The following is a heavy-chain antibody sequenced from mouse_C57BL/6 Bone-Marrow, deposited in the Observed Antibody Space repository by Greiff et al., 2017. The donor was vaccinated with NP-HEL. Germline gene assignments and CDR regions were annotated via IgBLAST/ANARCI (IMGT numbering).Heavy chain of an antibody. CDR3: ASKIDYYGSSPYAMDY. D-gene: IGHD1-1*01. Sequence: QVQLQQPGAELVKPGASVMLTCKASGYTFTSYWMHWVKQRPGRGLEWIGRIDPNSGGTKYNEKFKSKVTLTVDKPSSTAYMQLSSLTSEDSAVYYCASKIDYYGSSPYAMDYWGQGTSVTVSS. V-gene: IGHV1-72*01. CDR1: GYTFTSYW. CDR2: IDPNSGGT. J-gene: IGHJ4*01.